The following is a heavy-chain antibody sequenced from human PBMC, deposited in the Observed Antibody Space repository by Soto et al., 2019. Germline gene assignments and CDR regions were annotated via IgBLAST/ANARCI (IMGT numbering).Heavy chain of an antibody. Sequence: GESLKISWKGSGYSFFTYWIGWVRQMPGKGLECMGIIYPGDSDTRYSPSFQGQVTISADKSISTAYLQWSSLKASDTAMYYCARPRYPGRGYYGMDVWGQGTTVTVSS. J-gene: IGHJ6*02. V-gene: IGHV5-51*01. CDR1: GYSFFTYW. D-gene: IGHD2-15*01. CDR3: ARPRYPGRGYYGMDV. CDR2: IYPGDSDT.